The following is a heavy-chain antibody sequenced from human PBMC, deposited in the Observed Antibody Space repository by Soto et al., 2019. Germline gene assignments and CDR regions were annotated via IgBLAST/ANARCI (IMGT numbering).Heavy chain of an antibody. CDR1: GGSISSGGHF. D-gene: IGHD5-12*01. Sequence: SETLSLTCTVSGGSISSGGHFWNWIRQHPGKGLEWIGYIPYSGNTYYNPSLKSRVTISVDTSKNQFSLKMSSVTAADTAMYYCARDYSGYDFLHWGQGTLVTVSS. CDR3: ARDYSGYDFLH. J-gene: IGHJ1*01. V-gene: IGHV4-31*03. CDR2: IPYSGNT.